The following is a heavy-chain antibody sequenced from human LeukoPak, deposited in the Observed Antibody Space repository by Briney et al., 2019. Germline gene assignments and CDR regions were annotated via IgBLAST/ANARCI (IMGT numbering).Heavy chain of an antibody. Sequence: GGSLRLSRAASGFTFPSYAMSWVRQAPGRGLEWVSVISGSGDSTYYADSVKGRFTISRDNSKNTLYVQMSSLRAEDTATYYCATGDGSGTNYFYYYGMDVWGQGTRVTVSS. J-gene: IGHJ6*02. V-gene: IGHV3-23*01. CDR2: ISGSGDST. CDR1: GFTFPSYA. D-gene: IGHD3-10*01. CDR3: ATGDGSGTNYFYYYGMDV.